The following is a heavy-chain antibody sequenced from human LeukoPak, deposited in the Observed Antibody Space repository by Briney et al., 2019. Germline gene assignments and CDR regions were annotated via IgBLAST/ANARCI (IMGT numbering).Heavy chain of an antibody. CDR2: IRSKANSYAT. V-gene: IGHV3-73*01. J-gene: IGHJ2*01. D-gene: IGHD4-17*01. CDR3: AKGSYGDSPYWYFNL. Sequence: GGSLRLSCAASGFTFSGSAMHWVRQASGKGLEWVGRIRSKANSYATAYAASVKGRFTISRDDSKNTAYLQMNSLRAEDTAVYYCAKGSYGDSPYWYFNLWGRGTLVTVSS. CDR1: GFTFSGSA.